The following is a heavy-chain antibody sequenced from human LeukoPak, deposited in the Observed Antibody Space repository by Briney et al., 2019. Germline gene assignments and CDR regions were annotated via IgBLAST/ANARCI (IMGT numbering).Heavy chain of an antibody. CDR3: ARGVTYYYDSSGYPLFDY. D-gene: IGHD3-22*01. CDR2: IYHSGST. J-gene: IGHJ4*02. Sequence: PSETLSLTCAVSGYSISSGYYWGWIRQPPGKGLEWIGSIYHSGSTYYNPSLKSRVTISVDTSKNQFSLKLSSVTAADTAVYYCARGVTYYYDSSGYPLFDYWGQGTLVTVSS. V-gene: IGHV4-38-2*01. CDR1: GYSISSGYY.